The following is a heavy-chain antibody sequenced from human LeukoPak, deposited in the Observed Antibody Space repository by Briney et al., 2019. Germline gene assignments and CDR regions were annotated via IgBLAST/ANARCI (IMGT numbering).Heavy chain of an antibody. Sequence: GGSLRLSCAASGFTFSSYATSWVRQAPGKGLEWVSAISGSGGSTYYADSVKGRFTISRDNSKNTLYLQMNSLRAEDTAVYYCAKCVDDFYYYGMDVWGKGTTVTVSS. V-gene: IGHV3-23*01. J-gene: IGHJ6*04. CDR3: AKCVDDFYYYGMDV. CDR2: ISGSGGST. CDR1: GFTFSSYA.